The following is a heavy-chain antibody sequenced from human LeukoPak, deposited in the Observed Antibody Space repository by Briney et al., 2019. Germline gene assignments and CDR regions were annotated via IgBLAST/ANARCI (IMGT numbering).Heavy chain of an antibody. Sequence: GGSLRLSCAVSGFDFRDFYMSWIRQVPGKGLEWIAFIGGSGETIVYGDSVEGRVTLYRDNSKKILYLQMYTLRVEDTAVYYCVRGIKYWGQGTLVTVSS. V-gene: IGHV3-11*04. J-gene: IGHJ4*02. CDR1: GFDFRDFY. D-gene: IGHD5-24*01. CDR2: IGGSGETI. CDR3: VRGIKY.